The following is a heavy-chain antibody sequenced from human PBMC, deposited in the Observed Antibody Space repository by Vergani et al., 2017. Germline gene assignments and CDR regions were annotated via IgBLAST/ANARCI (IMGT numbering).Heavy chain of an antibody. D-gene: IGHD3-3*01. V-gene: IGHV4-34*11. CDR2: IYYSGST. CDR3: ARASGRFLDPVEGPYYYMDV. Sequence: QVQLQQWGAGLLKPSETLSLTCAVSGGSFSGYYWSWIRQPPGRGLEWIGYIYYSGSTNYNPSLKSRVTITVDTSKNQFSLKLSSVTAAGTAVYYCARASGRFLDPVEGPYYYMDVWGKGTTVTVSS. CDR1: GGSFSGYY. J-gene: IGHJ6*03.